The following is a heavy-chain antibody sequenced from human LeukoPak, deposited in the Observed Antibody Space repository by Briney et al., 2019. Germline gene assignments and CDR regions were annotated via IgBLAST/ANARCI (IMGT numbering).Heavy chain of an antibody. J-gene: IGHJ5*02. Sequence: PSETLSLTCAVYGGSFSGYYWSWIRQPPGKGLEWIGEINRSGSTNYNPSLKSRVTISVDTSKNQFSLKLSSVTAADTAVYYCARGRMTADKESIAARLHYNWFDPWGQGTLVTVSS. CDR3: ARGRMTADKESIAARLHYNWFDP. D-gene: IGHD6-6*01. CDR2: INRSGST. V-gene: IGHV4-34*01. CDR1: GGSFSGYY.